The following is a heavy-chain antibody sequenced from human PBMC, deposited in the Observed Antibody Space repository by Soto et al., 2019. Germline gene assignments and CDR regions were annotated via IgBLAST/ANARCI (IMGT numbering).Heavy chain of an antibody. CDR3: ARGTGSYQAEGFDY. V-gene: IGHV3-33*01. CDR1: GFTFSSYG. D-gene: IGHD1-26*01. J-gene: IGHJ4*02. CDR2: IWYDGSNK. Sequence: QVQLVESGGGVVQPGRSLRLSCAASGFTFSSYGMHWVRQAPGKGLEWVAVIWYDGSNKYYADSVKGRFTISRDNSKTTLYLQMNSLRAEDTAVYYCARGTGSYQAEGFDYWGQGTLVTVSS.